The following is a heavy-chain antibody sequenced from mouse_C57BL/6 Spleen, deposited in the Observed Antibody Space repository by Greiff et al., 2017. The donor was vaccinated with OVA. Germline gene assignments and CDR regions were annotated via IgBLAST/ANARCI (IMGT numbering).Heavy chain of an antibody. CDR1: GFNFKDYY. V-gene: IGHV14-2*01. J-gene: IGHJ4*01. D-gene: IGHD4-1*01. Sequence: EVQLQQSGAELVKPGASVKLSCTASGFNFKDYYMHWVKQRTEQGLEWIGRIDPEDGETKYAPKFQGKATITTDTSSNTAYLQLSSLTSEDTAVYYCANPLTENYDAMDYWGQGTSVTVSA. CDR3: ANPLTENYDAMDY. CDR2: IDPEDGET.